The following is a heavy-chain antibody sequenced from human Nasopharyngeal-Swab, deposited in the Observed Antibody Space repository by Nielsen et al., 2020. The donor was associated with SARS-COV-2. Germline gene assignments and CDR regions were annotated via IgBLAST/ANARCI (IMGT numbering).Heavy chain of an antibody. J-gene: IGHJ3*02. CDR1: GSTFTHYW. D-gene: IGHD3-10*01. CDR3: ARRAGGGSYWIFDM. Sequence: GESLNLSCTGSGSTFTHYWLGWVRQRPGKGLEWLGTISPGDSDARYSPSFRGHVTISVDNSISTTYLQWSTLRASDSAMYYCARRAGGGSYWIFDMWGQGTMVTVSS. V-gene: IGHV5-51*01. CDR2: ISPGDSDA.